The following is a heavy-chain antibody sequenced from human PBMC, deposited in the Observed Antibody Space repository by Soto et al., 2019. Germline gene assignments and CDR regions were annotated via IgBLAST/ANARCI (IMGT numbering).Heavy chain of an antibody. V-gene: IGHV1-3*05. CDR2: INAASGNT. CDR1: AYIFSNYV. D-gene: IGHD6-13*01. J-gene: IGHJ6*02. Sequence: QAQLVQSGAEEKKPGASVKISCKASAYIFSNYVMSWVRQAPGQTLEWMGWINAASGNTKYSQNFQGRVTITRDTFASTGYMEVSGLTFEDTAVYYCARGPGDRSDWYQGLDVWGQGTTVTVSS. CDR3: ARGPGDRSDWYQGLDV.